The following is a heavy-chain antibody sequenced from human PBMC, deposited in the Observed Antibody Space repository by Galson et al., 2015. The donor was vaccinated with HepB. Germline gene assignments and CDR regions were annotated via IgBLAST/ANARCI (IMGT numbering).Heavy chain of an antibody. CDR3: VKGRGYCSSTSCYALTYFDY. Sequence: SLRLSCAASGFTFSSYAMHWVRQAPGKGLEYVSAISSNGGSTYYADSVKGRFTISRDNSKNTLYLQMSSLRAEDTAVYYCVKGRGYCSSTSCYALTYFDYWGQGTLVTVSS. CDR1: GFTFSSYA. CDR2: ISSNGGST. J-gene: IGHJ4*02. V-gene: IGHV3-64D*06. D-gene: IGHD2-2*01.